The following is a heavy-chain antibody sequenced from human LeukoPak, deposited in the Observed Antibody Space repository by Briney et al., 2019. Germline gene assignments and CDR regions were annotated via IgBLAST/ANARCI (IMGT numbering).Heavy chain of an antibody. V-gene: IGHV4-61*05. D-gene: IGHD3/OR15-3a*01. CDR2: IHYSGST. CDR1: GGSISSSSYY. J-gene: IGHJ3*02. CDR3: ARILPTDDVPDFFDI. Sequence: PSETLSLTCTVSGGSISSSSYYWSWIRQPPGQGLEWIGYIHYSGSTNDNSSLKSRITISIDTSKNQFSLNLSSVTAADTAVYFCARILPTDDVPDFFDIWGPGTMVTVSS.